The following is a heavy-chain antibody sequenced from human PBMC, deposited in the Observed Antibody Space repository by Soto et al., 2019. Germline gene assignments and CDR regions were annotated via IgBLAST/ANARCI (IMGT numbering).Heavy chain of an antibody. J-gene: IGHJ4*02. CDR1: GFSFNSYA. V-gene: IGHV3-33*08. CDR2: IWYDGSNK. Sequence: GGSLRISCEASGFSFNSYARNWVRQVPGKGLEWVAVIWYDGSNKYYADSVKGRFTTSRDNSKNTLYLQMNSLRAEDTAVYYCARDCAGYSSGWYQRGGFDYWGQGT. D-gene: IGHD6-19*01. CDR3: ARDCAGYSSGWYQRGGFDY.